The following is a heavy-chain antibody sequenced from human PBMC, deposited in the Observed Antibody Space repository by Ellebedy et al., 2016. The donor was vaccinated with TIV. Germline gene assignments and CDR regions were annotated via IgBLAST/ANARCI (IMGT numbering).Heavy chain of an antibody. Sequence: GGSLRLSXAASGFTFSSYGMHWVRQAPGKGLEWVAVISYDGSNKYYADSVKGRFTISRDNSKNTLYLQMSSLRAEDTAVYYCAKELDYWGQGTLVTVSS. V-gene: IGHV3-30*18. CDR3: AKELDY. CDR1: GFTFSSYG. J-gene: IGHJ4*02. CDR2: ISYDGSNK.